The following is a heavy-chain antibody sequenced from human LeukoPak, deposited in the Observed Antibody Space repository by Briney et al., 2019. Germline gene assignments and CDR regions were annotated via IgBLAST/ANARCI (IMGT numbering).Heavy chain of an antibody. CDR2: INHSGST. CDR1: GGSFSGYY. J-gene: IGHJ6*02. V-gene: IGHV4-34*01. Sequence: SETLSLTCAVYGGSFSGYYWSWIRQPPGKGLEWIGEINHSGSTNYNPSLKSRVTISVDASKNQFSLKLSSVTAADTAVYYCAKAQTYYYYGMDVWGQGTTVTVSS. CDR3: AKAQTYYYYGMDV.